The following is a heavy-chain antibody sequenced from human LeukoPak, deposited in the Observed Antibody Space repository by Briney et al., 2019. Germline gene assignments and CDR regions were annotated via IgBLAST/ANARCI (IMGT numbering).Heavy chain of an antibody. J-gene: IGHJ5*02. CDR3: ARAPVSGWFDP. CDR2: INHSGST. D-gene: IGHD3-16*02. Sequence: SETLSLTCAVYGGSFSGYYWSWIRQPPGKGLEWIGEINHSGSTNYNPSLKSRVTISVDTSKNQFSLKLSSVTAADTAVYYCARAPVSGWFDPWGQGTLVTVSS. CDR1: GGSFSGYY. V-gene: IGHV4-34*01.